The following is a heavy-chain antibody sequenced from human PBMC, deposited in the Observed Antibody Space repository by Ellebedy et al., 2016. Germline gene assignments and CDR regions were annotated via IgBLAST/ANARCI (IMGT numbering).Heavy chain of an antibody. J-gene: IGHJ4*02. V-gene: IGHV1-18*01. CDR2: VNTFSGNT. Sequence: ASVKVSXKASGGTFNTYVISWVRQAPGQGLEWMGFVNTFSGNTKFAQKFQGRVSMTTDSSTHTAYMDLRSLRSDDTAMYYCAKTSGWGYGENWGQGTLVTVSS. CDR1: GGTFNTYV. D-gene: IGHD3-10*01. CDR3: AKTSGWGYGEN.